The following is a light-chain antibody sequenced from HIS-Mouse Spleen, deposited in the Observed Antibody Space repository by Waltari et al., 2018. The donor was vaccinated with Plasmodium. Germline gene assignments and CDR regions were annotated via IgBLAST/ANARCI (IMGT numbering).Light chain of an antibody. CDR2: WAS. CDR3: QQYYSTPYT. V-gene: IGKV4-1*01. CDR1: QSVLYSSNNKNY. J-gene: IGKJ2*01. Sequence: DIVMTQSPDSLAVSLGERATINCKSSQSVLYSSNNKNYLAWYQQKPGQPPKLLIYWASTRESGVPDRFSGSGSGTDVTLTISGLQAEDVAVYYCQQYYSTPYTFGQGTKLEIK.